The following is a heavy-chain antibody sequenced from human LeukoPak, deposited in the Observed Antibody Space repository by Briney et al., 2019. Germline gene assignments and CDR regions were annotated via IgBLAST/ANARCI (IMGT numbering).Heavy chain of an antibody. CDR2: ISGSGGST. D-gene: IGHD3-22*01. Sequence: GGSLRLSCAASGFTFSSYAMSWVRQAPGKGLEWVSAISGSGGSTYYADSVKGRFTISRDNSKNTLYLQMNSLRAEDTAVYYCAKGGVYYYDSSGYYYGIHFDYWGQGTLVTVSP. CDR1: GFTFSSYA. J-gene: IGHJ4*02. V-gene: IGHV3-23*01. CDR3: AKGGVYYYDSSGYYYGIHFDY.